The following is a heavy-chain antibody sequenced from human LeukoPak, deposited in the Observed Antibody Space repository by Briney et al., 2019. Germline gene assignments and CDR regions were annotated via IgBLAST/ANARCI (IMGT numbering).Heavy chain of an antibody. V-gene: IGHV1-18*04. Sequence: ASVKVSCKASGYTFTSHGISWVPQAPRQELEWMGWVSTYNGNTNYVPKYQGRVTITTDTSTSTAYMELRSLRSVDTAVYYCARDVDTATDQINDYWGQGTLVTVSS. CDR2: VSTYNGNT. D-gene: IGHD5-18*01. J-gene: IGHJ4*02. CDR1: GYTFTSHG. CDR3: ARDVDTATDQINDY.